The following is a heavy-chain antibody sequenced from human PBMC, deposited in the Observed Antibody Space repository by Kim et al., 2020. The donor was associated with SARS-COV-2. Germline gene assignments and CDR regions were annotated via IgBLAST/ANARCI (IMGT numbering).Heavy chain of an antibody. CDR2: ISGSGGST. CDR1: GFTFSSYA. J-gene: IGHJ4*02. Sequence: GGSLRLSCAASGFTFSSYAMSWVRQAPGKGLEWVSAISGSGGSTYYADSVKGRFTISRDNSKNTLYLQMNSLRAEDTAVYYCAKMPYFDWLESGDFDYWGQGTLVTVSS. CDR3: AKMPYFDWLESGDFDY. V-gene: IGHV3-23*01. D-gene: IGHD3-9*01.